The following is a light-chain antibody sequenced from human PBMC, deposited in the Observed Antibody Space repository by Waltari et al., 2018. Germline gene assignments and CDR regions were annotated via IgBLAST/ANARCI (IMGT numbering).Light chain of an antibody. V-gene: IGLV2-11*01. CDR1: NSDVGGYDY. J-gene: IGLJ2*01. CDR2: DVR. Sequence: QSALTQPRSVSGSPGQSVTIPCTGTNSDVGGYDYVSWYQHLPGNAPKLMTYDVRKRPSGVPDRFSGSKSGNTASLTISGLQAEDEAHYYCCSYASSYTLAFGGGTKLTVL. CDR3: CSYASSYTLA.